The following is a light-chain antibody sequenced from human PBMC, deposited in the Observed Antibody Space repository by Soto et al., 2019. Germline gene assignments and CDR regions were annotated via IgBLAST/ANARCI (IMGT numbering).Light chain of an antibody. CDR2: QHS. J-gene: IGLJ2*01. Sequence: SYELTQPPSVSVSPGQTASITCSGDKLGDKYTCWYQQKPGQSPVLVIYQHSQRPSGIPERFSGSNSGNTATLTIRGTQAMDEADYYCQAWDSSTDVVFGGGTKLTVL. V-gene: IGLV3-1*01. CDR1: KLGDKY. CDR3: QAWDSSTDVV.